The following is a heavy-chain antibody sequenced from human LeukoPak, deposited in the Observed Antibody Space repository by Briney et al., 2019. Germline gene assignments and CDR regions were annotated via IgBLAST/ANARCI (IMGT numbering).Heavy chain of an antibody. CDR3: ARLEKYYDFWSGYYTRTGRFDP. CDR2: IYYSGST. V-gene: IGHV4-59*01. Sequence: SQTLSLTCTVSGGPISSYYRSWIRQPPGKGLEWIGYIYYSGSTNYNPSLKSRVTISVDTSKNQFSLKLSSVTAADTAVYYCARLEKYYDFWSGYYTRTGRFDPWGQGTLVTVSS. D-gene: IGHD3-3*01. J-gene: IGHJ5*02. CDR1: GGPISSYY.